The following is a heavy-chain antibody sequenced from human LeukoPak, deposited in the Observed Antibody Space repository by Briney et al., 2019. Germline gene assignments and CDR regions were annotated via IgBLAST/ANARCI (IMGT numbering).Heavy chain of an antibody. CDR2: ISYDGSNK. J-gene: IGHJ4*02. CDR3: ARDRRGYSGYGASGY. Sequence: GGSLRLSCAASGFTFSSYAMHWVRQAPGKGLEWVAVISYDGSNKYYADSVKGRFTISRDNSKNTLYLQMNSLRAEDTAVYYCARDRRGYSGYGASGYWGQGTLVTVSS. CDR1: GFTFSSYA. V-gene: IGHV3-30-3*01. D-gene: IGHD5-12*01.